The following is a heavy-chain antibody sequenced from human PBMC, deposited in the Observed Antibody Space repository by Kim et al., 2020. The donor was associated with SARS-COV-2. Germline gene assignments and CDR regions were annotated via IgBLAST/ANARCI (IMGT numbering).Heavy chain of an antibody. D-gene: IGHD6-13*01. CDR3: ASPYSSSWPGWFDP. Sequence: EDSVKRRSTIARDNTKNTLYLQMNRLRAEDTAVYYCASPYSSSWPGWFDPWGQGTLVSVSS. V-gene: IGHV3-23*01. J-gene: IGHJ5*02.